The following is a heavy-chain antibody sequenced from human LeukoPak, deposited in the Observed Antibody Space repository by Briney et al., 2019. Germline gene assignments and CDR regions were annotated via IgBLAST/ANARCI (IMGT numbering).Heavy chain of an antibody. V-gene: IGHV1-2*02. CDR1: GYIFTDYS. CDR3: ASTYCGGDCIGAFDI. CDR2: VNPNSGGT. J-gene: IGHJ3*02. Sequence: EASVKVSCKASGYIFTDYSMHWVRQAPGQGLEWMGWVNPNSGGTNYAQKFQGRVTMTRDTSISTAYMELSRLRSDDTAVYYCASTYCGGDCIGAFDIWGQGTMVTVSS. D-gene: IGHD2-21*02.